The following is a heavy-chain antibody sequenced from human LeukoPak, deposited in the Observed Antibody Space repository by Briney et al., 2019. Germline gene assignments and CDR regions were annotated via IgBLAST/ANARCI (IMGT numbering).Heavy chain of an antibody. Sequence: PGGSLRLSCAASGFTFSSYGTHWVRQAPGKGLEWVAVISYDGSNKYYADSVKGRFTISRDNSKNTLYLQMNSLRAEDTAVYYCAREARGNYDILTGYYGTSGIDCWGQGTLVTVSS. J-gene: IGHJ4*02. V-gene: IGHV3-30*03. CDR1: GFTFSSYG. CDR2: ISYDGSNK. CDR3: AREARGNYDILTGYYGTSGIDC. D-gene: IGHD3-9*01.